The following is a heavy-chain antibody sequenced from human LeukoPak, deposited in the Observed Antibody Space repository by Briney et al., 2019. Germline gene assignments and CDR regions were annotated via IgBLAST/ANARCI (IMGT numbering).Heavy chain of an antibody. CDR2: IHHSGST. J-gene: IGHJ4*02. CDR3: ARPMDGDYALDY. Sequence: SETLSLTCAVYGGSFSGYYWTGIRQPPGKGLEWIGEIHHSGSTSYNPSLKSRVTISLDTSKNQFSLKLTSVTAADTAVYYCARPMDGDYALDYWGQGTLVTVSS. CDR1: GGSFSGYY. D-gene: IGHD4-17*01. V-gene: IGHV4-34*01.